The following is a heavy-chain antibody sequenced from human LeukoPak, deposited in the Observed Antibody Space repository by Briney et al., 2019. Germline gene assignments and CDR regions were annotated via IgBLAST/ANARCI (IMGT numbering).Heavy chain of an antibody. CDR2: ISWNSGSI. CDR1: GFIFDDYA. V-gene: IGHV3-9*01. J-gene: IGHJ4*02. CDR3: AKEAGASGYYTPDYFDY. Sequence: GGSLRLSCAASGFIFDDYAMHWVRQAAGKGLEWVSGISWNSGSIGYADSVKGRFTISRDNSENTLYLQMNSLRAEDTAVYYCAKEAGASGYYTPDYFDYWGQGTLVTVSS. D-gene: IGHD3-3*01.